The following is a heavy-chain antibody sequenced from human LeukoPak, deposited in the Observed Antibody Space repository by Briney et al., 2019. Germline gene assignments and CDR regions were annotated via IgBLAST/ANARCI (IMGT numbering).Heavy chain of an antibody. J-gene: IGHJ5*02. CDR1: GFTFNHYG. CDR3: ARDLYGGNSASWVDL. D-gene: IGHD4-23*01. CDR2: IWYDGSNT. Sequence: ERSLRLSCGASGFTFNHYGMHWVRQAPGKGLEGVAVIWYDGSNTFYADSVKGRFTISRDNSNNTLYLQVNSLRAEDTAVYYCARDLYGGNSASWVDLWGQGTLVTVSS. V-gene: IGHV3-33*01.